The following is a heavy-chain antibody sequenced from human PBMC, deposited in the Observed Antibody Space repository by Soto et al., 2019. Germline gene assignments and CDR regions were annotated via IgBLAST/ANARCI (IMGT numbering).Heavy chain of an antibody. J-gene: IGHJ6*02. Sequence: QAQLVQSGAEVKKPGASVRVSCKVSGYTFTAYGISWVRQAPGQRLEWMGWIRIYNGNTNYAQKLQGRVTMTTDTSATTAYMELRNLTPDGTAVYYCARDLGTNLQYLAPGYTHYGLDVWGQGTTVIVSS. V-gene: IGHV1-18*04. D-gene: IGHD2-2*02. CDR1: GYTFTAYG. CDR2: IRIYNGNT. CDR3: ARDLGTNLQYLAPGYTHYGLDV.